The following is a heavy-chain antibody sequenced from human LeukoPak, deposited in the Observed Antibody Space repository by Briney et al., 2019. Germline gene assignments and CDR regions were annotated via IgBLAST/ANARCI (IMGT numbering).Heavy chain of an antibody. D-gene: IGHD3-10*01. CDR2: ITGSGPYM. J-gene: IGHJ4*02. V-gene: IGHV3-21*06. CDR3: VRDVGAVRGEVYFDY. Sequence: PGGSLGLSCAASGFTFSTFAMHWVRLSPGKGLEWVSSITGSGPYMLYADSVKHRFTISRDNTKNLLYLEMNSLRAEDTAMYFCVRDVGAVRGEVYFDYWGQGTLVTVSS. CDR1: GFTFSTFA.